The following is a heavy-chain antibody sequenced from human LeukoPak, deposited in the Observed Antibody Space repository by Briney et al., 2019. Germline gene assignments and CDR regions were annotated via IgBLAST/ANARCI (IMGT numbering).Heavy chain of an antibody. V-gene: IGHV3-43D*03. CDR1: GFTFDDYA. Sequence: GGSLRLSCAASGFTFDDYAMHWVRQAPGKGPEWVSLISRDGGSTYYADSVKGRFTISRDNSKNSLYLQMNSLRAEDTALYYCAKAHGYYDSSGAFDYWGQGTLVTVSS. D-gene: IGHD3-22*01. CDR2: ISRDGGST. J-gene: IGHJ4*02. CDR3: AKAHGYYDSSGAFDY.